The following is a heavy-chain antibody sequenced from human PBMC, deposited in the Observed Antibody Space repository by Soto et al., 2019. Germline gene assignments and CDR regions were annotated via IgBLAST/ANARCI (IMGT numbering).Heavy chain of an antibody. Sequence: SETLSLTCTVSGGSISSSSYYWGWIRQPPGKGLEWIGSIYYSGSTYYNPSLKSRVTISVDTSKNQFSLKLSSVTAADTAAYYCAREGLGYCSSTSCQGPHYYYGMDVWGQGTTVTVSS. CDR3: AREGLGYCSSTSCQGPHYYYGMDV. V-gene: IGHV4-39*02. J-gene: IGHJ6*02. CDR1: GGSISSSSYY. CDR2: IYYSGST. D-gene: IGHD2-2*01.